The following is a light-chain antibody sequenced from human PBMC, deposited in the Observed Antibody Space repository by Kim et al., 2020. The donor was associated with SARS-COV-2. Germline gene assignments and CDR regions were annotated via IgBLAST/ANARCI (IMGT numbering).Light chain of an antibody. Sequence: QSVTICCTGTSSDVGGYNYVSWYQQHPGKAPKLMIYDVSKRPAGVPDRYSGSKSDNTASLTISGLQAEDEADYYCCSYAGSYTFYVFGTGTKVTVL. CDR2: DVS. CDR3: CSYAGSYTFYV. CDR1: SSDVGGYNY. V-gene: IGLV2-11*03. J-gene: IGLJ1*01.